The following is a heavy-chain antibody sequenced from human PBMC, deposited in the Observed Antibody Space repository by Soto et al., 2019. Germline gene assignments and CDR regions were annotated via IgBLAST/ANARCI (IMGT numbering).Heavy chain of an antibody. J-gene: IGHJ6*02. CDR3: ATGSFTSTGGRIGYHYNAMDV. CDR2: IIPIFGPA. D-gene: IGHD1-1*01. CDR1: GGTFSSHS. V-gene: IGHV1-69*13. Sequence: ASVKVSCKSSGGTFSSHSINWVRQAPGQGLEWMGGIIPIFGPANFAKKFQGRVTITADESTTTAYMERSSLTSEDTAVYYCATGSFTSTGGRIGYHYNAMDVWGQGTTVTVSS.